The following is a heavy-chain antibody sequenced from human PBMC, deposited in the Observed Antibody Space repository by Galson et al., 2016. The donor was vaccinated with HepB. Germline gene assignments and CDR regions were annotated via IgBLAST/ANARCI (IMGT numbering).Heavy chain of an antibody. V-gene: IGHV3-33*08. CDR2: IWYDGSNK. D-gene: IGHD6-6*01. CDR1: EFSFSSYW. Sequence: SLRLSCAASEFSFSSYWMSWVRQAPGKGLEWVAVIWYDGSNKYYADSVKGRFAISRDNSRNTLYLQMNSLRAEDTAVYYCAREELIAAPTIDYWGQGTLVTVSS. CDR3: AREELIAAPTIDY. J-gene: IGHJ4*02.